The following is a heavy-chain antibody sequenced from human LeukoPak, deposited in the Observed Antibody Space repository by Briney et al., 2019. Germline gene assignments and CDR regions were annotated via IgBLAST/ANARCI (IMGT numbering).Heavy chain of an antibody. Sequence: SETLSLTCAVYGGSFSGYYWSWIRQPPGKGLEWIGEINHSGSTNYNPSLKSRATISLDTSKNQFSLKLTSVTAADTAVYYCAREGIAAAAIDYWGQGNLVTVSS. J-gene: IGHJ4*02. CDR1: GGSFSGYY. CDR2: INHSGST. V-gene: IGHV4-34*01. D-gene: IGHD6-13*01. CDR3: AREGIAAAAIDY.